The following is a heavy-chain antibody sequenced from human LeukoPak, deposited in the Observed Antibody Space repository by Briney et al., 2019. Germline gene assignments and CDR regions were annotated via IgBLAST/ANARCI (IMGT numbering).Heavy chain of an antibody. CDR3: ARDGATVTTRFWYFDL. CDR2: MNPNSSNT. CDR1: GYTFTSYD. J-gene: IGHJ2*01. V-gene: IGHV1-8*01. Sequence: ASVKVSCKASGYTFTSYDINWVRQATGQGLEWMGWMNPNSSNTGYAQKFQGRVTMTRNTSISTAYMELSSLRSEDTAVYYCARDGATVTTRFWYFDLWGRGTLVTVSS. D-gene: IGHD4-17*01.